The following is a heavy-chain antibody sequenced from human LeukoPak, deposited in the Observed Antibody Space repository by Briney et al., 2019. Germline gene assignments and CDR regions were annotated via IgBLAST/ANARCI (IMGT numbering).Heavy chain of an antibody. Sequence: SETLSLTCTVSGGSISSYYWSWIRQPPGKGLEWIGYIYYSGSTNYNPSLKSRVTISVDTSKNQFSLKLSSVTAADTAVYYCAGDRAYSSGWLDYWGQGTLVTVSS. CDR2: IYYSGST. CDR3: AGDRAYSSGWLDY. D-gene: IGHD6-19*01. CDR1: GGSISSYY. J-gene: IGHJ4*02. V-gene: IGHV4-59*12.